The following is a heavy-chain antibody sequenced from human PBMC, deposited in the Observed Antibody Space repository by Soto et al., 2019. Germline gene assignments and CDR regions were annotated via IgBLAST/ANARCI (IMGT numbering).Heavy chain of an antibody. CDR3: ARDYYDSSEYYYYGMDV. CDR2: ISSSSIYI. V-gene: IGHV3-21*01. J-gene: IGHJ6*02. CDR1: GFTFSSYS. Sequence: KPWGSLRLSCAASGFTFSSYSMNWVRQAPGKGLEWVSSISSSSIYIYYADSVKGRFTISRDNAKNSLYLQMNSLRAEDTAVYYCARDYYDSSEYYYYGMDVWGQGTTVTVS. D-gene: IGHD3-22*01.